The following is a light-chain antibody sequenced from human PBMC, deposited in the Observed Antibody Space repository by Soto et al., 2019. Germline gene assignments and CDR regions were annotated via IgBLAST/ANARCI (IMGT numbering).Light chain of an antibody. V-gene: IGLV1-47*01. CDR2: RNN. Sequence: QSVLTQPPSASGTPGQRVTISCSGSSSNIGSNYVYWYQQLPGTAPKILIYRNNQRPSGVPDRFSGSKSGTSASLAISGLRSEDEADYYCAAWDDSLSGSHVFGTGTKVTVL. CDR1: SSNIGSNY. J-gene: IGLJ1*01. CDR3: AAWDDSLSGSHV.